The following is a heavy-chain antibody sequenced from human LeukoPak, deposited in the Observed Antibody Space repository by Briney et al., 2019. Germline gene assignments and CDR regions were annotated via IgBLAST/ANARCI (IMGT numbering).Heavy chain of an antibody. D-gene: IGHD3-22*01. CDR2: IYTSGST. J-gene: IGHJ4*02. CDR1: GGSISSGSYY. CDR3: ARGINYYDSGGMVDY. Sequence: SETLSLTCTVSGGSISSGSYYWSWIRQPAGKGLEWIGRIYTSGSTNYNPSLKSRVTISVDTSKNQFSLKLSSVTAADTAVYYCARGINYYDSGGMVDYWGQGTLVTVSS. V-gene: IGHV4-61*02.